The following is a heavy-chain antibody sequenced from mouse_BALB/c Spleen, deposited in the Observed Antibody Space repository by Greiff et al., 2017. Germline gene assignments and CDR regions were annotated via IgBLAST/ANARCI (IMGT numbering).Heavy chain of an antibody. Sequence: QVQLQQSGADLAKPGASVKMSCKASGYTFTSYWMPWVKQRPGQGLEWIGYINPSTGYTEYNQKFKDKATLTADKSSSTAYMQLSSLTSEDSAVYYCARREIYYGNGFAYWGQGTLVTVSA. CDR2: INPSTGYT. J-gene: IGHJ3*01. CDR3: ARREIYYGNGFAY. V-gene: IGHV1-7*01. D-gene: IGHD2-1*01. CDR1: GYTFTSYW.